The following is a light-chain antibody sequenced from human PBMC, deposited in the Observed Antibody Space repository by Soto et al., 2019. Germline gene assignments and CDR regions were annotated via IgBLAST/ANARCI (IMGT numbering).Light chain of an antibody. V-gene: IGKV3D-20*02. J-gene: IGKJ5*01. CDR1: HGVSSNY. CDR3: QQRNNWPPIP. Sequence: EIVLTQSPCTVSLSPGERATLSCRASHGVSSNYLAWYQQKPGQAPRLLIYDASTRATGIPARFSGSGSETDFTLTITSLEPEDFAVYYCQQRNNWPPIPFGQGTRLAI. CDR2: DAS.